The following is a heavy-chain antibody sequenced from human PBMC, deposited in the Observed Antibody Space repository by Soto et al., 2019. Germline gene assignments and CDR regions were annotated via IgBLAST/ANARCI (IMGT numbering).Heavy chain of an antibody. CDR1: GGSISSGGYS. V-gene: IGHV4-30-2*01. Sequence: QLQLQESGSGLVKPSQTLSLTCAVSGGSISSGGYSWSWIRQPPGKGLERIGYSYHSGNTYYNPSLTSRVTISVDWSKHHFSLQLSAVTAADRAVYYCARGPPHHYWGQGTLVNVSS. CDR2: SYHSGNT. CDR3: ARGPPHHY. J-gene: IGHJ4*02.